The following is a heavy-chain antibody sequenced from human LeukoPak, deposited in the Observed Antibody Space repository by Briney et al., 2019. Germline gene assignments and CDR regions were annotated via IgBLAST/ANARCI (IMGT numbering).Heavy chain of an antibody. CDR3: ASEVRASIGWYGWYFDL. Sequence: SETLSLTCIVSGDFNSNHYWNWIRQSPGKGLEWIGSVHYSGSTNYRPSLKSRVVISVDTSRNQLSLKMTSVTAADTAVYYGASEVRASIGWYGWYFDLWGRGTLVSVFS. CDR1: GDFNSNHY. CDR2: VHYSGST. V-gene: IGHV4-59*11. D-gene: IGHD6-19*01. J-gene: IGHJ2*01.